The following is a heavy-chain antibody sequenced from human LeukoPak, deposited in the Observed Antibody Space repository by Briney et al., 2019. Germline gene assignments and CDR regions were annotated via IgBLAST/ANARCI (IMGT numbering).Heavy chain of an antibody. J-gene: IGHJ6*02. CDR2: ISSSSSYI. V-gene: IGHV3-21*01. D-gene: IGHD3-22*01. Sequence: PGGSLRLSCAASGFTFSSYSMNWVRQAPGKGLEWVSSISSSSSYIYYADSVKGRFTISRDNAKNSLYLQMNSLRAEDTAVYYCARAPAYYYDSSGYYYYYYGMDAWGQGTTVTVSS. CDR3: ARAPAYYYDSSGYYYYYYGMDA. CDR1: GFTFSSYS.